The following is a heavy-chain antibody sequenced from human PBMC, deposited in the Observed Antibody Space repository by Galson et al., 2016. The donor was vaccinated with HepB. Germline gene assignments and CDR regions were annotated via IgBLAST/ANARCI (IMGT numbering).Heavy chain of an antibody. CDR2: ISYDGGNK. Sequence: SLRLSCAASGFIFTNYGMHWVRQAPGKGLEWVAVISYDGGNKYYADSVKGRFTISRDNSENSLYLQMNSLRDDDTALYYCVRDYNYAFDIWGQGTMVTVSS. V-gene: IGHV3-30*03. D-gene: IGHD5-24*01. CDR3: VRDYNYAFDI. CDR1: GFIFTNYG. J-gene: IGHJ3*02.